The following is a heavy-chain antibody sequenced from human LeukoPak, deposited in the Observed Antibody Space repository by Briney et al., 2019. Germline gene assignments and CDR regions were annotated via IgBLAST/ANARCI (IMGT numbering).Heavy chain of an antibody. CDR2: ISAGNGNT. V-gene: IGHV1-3*01. Sequence: ASVKVSRKASGYTFTSYAIHWVRQAPGQRLEWMGWISAGNGNTKYSQNFQGRVTFISNTSATTAFMELSSLRSEDAAVYYCARDSGSGNNDYWGQGTLATVSS. CDR1: GYTFTSYA. D-gene: IGHD1-26*01. J-gene: IGHJ4*02. CDR3: ARDSGSGNNDY.